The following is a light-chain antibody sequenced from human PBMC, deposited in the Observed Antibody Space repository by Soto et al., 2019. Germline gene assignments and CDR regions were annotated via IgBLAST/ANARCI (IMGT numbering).Light chain of an antibody. J-gene: IGLJ3*02. V-gene: IGLV1-44*01. Sequence: QPVLTQPPSASGTPGQRVTISCSGSSSNFGSNTVNWYQQLPGAAPKLLIYTNDQRPSGVPDRFSGSKSGTSASLAISGLQSEDEADYYCAHWDDSLNGWVFGGGTKVTVL. CDR3: AHWDDSLNGWV. CDR1: SSNFGSNT. CDR2: TND.